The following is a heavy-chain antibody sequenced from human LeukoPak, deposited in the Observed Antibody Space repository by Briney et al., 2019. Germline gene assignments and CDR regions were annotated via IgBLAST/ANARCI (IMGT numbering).Heavy chain of an antibody. D-gene: IGHD5-24*01. CDR1: GGTFSSYA. Sequence: SVKVSSKASGGTFSSYAISWVRQAPGQGLEWMGGIIHIFGTANYAQKFQGRVTITADASTSTAYMELSSLRSEDTAVYYCAKDLTILRWGQGTLVTVSS. CDR2: IIHIFGTA. V-gene: IGHV1-69*13. CDR3: AKDLTILR. J-gene: IGHJ4*02.